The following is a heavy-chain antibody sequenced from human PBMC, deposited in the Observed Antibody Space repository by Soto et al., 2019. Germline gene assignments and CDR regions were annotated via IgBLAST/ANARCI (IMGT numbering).Heavy chain of an antibody. CDR3: AKSRGCSSTSCYYVD. CDR1: GFTFSSYA. CDR2: ISGSGGST. J-gene: IGHJ4*02. D-gene: IGHD2-2*01. Sequence: PGGSLRLSCAASGFTFSSYAMSWVRQAPGKGLEWVSAISGSGGSTYYADSVKGRFTISRDNSKNTLYLQMNSLRAEDTAVYYCAKSRGCSSTSCYYVDWGQGTLVTVSS. V-gene: IGHV3-23*01.